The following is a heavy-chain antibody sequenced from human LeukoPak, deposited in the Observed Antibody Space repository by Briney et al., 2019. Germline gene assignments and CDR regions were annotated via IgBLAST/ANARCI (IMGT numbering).Heavy chain of an antibody. CDR3: ARTGHP. CDR1: GFTFSSYW. D-gene: IGHD1-14*01. V-gene: IGHV3-74*01. Sequence: SLRLSCAAAGFTFSSYWMHWVRHAPGKVLVWVSRINSDGSSTIYGDSVKGRFTIYRDNAKNTLYLQMNSLRAEATAVYYCARTGHPWGQGTLVTVSS. CDR2: INSDGSST. J-gene: IGHJ5*02.